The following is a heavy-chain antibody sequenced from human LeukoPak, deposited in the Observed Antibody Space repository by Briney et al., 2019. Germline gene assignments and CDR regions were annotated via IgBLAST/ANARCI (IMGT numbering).Heavy chain of an antibody. CDR1: GFTLSDAW. CDR3: ASYGSGSHDY. Sequence: GGSLRLSCAASGFTLSDAWMRWVRQAPGKGLECVGRIKTKTEGGTTDYAAPVKGRFTISRDDSKNTVYLQMNSLKTEDTAVYYCASYGSGSHDYWGQGSLVTVSS. J-gene: IGHJ4*02. V-gene: IGHV3-15*01. D-gene: IGHD3-10*01. CDR2: IKTKTEGGTT.